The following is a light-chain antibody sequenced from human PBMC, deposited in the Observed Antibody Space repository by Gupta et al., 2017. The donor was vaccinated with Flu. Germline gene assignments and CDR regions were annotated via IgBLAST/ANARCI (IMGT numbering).Light chain of an antibody. CDR2: LNSYGSH. CDR1: SGHSNNA. CDR3: QTWGRGTQV. V-gene: IGLV4-69*01. Sequence: QLALTPSPSASASLGDSVTLTCTLSSGHSNNAVAWYQQRPGKGPRYLLTLNSYGSHTRGDEVPDRFSGSNSGADRYLIISGLQAEDEADYYCQTWGRGTQVFGGGTRLTVL. J-gene: IGLJ3*02.